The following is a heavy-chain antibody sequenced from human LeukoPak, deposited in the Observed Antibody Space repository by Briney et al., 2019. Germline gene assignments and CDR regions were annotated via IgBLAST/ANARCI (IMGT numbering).Heavy chain of an antibody. J-gene: IGHJ4*02. CDR1: GFSSSTYG. CDR2: IWFDGSNK. CDR3: ARASGCYDY. V-gene: IGHV3-33*01. D-gene: IGHD6-19*01. Sequence: GGSLRLSCAASGFSSSTYGMHWVRQAPGKGLEWVAVIWFDGSNKYYADSVKGRFTISRDNSKNTLYLQMNSLRVEDTAVYYCARASGCYDYWGQGTLVTVSS.